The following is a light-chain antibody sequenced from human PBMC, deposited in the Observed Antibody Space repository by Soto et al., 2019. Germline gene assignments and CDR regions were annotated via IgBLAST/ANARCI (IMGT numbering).Light chain of an antibody. Sequence: QSALTQPASVSGSPGQSVTISCTGTIDDFGAYDYVSWYQQRPGSAPQLFIYDVNNRPSGTSHRFPGSKSVHTPYLTISGLQSDDEATYHCSSYTSPYRLVFGTATKLTVL. J-gene: IGLJ1*01. CDR2: DVN. CDR3: SSYTSPYRLV. V-gene: IGLV2-14*03. CDR1: IDDFGAYDY.